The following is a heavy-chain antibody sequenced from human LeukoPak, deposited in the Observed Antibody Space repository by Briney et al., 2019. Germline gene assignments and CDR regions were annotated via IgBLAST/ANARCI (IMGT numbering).Heavy chain of an antibody. D-gene: IGHD3-10*01. CDR2: ISGSGGST. V-gene: IGHV3-23*01. CDR3: AKDLYYYGSGSPVDY. Sequence: PGGSLRLSCAASGFTFSSYAMSWVRQAPGKGLEWVSAISGSGGSTYYADSVKGRFTISRDNSKNTLYLQMNSLRAEDTAVYYCAKDLYYYGSGSPVDYWGQGTLVTVSS. J-gene: IGHJ4*02. CDR1: GFTFSSYA.